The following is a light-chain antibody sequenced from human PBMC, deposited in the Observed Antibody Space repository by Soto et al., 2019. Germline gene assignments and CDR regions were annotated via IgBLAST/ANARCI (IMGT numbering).Light chain of an antibody. V-gene: IGLV2-11*01. J-gene: IGLJ1*01. CDR1: SSDVGGYNY. CDR2: DVI. CDR3: CSYAGSYTFV. Sequence: LTQPRSVSGSPGQSVTLSCTGTSSDVGGYNYVSWYQQHPGKAPKLMIYDVITRPSGVPDRFSGSKSGNTASLTISGLQAEDEADYYCCSYAGSYTFVFATGTKLTVL.